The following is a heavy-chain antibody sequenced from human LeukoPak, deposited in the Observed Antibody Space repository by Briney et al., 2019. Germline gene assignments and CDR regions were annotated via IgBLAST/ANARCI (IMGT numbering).Heavy chain of an antibody. Sequence: ETLSLTCTVSGGSISSSSYYLGWIRQPPGKGLEWIGSIYYSGSTYYNPSLKSRVTISVDTSKNQFSLKLSSVTAADTAVYYCVGEVVRGVIKDFDYWGQGTLVTVSS. D-gene: IGHD3-10*01. V-gene: IGHV4-39*01. CDR1: GGSISSSSYY. CDR3: VGEVVRGVIKDFDY. J-gene: IGHJ4*02. CDR2: IYYSGST.